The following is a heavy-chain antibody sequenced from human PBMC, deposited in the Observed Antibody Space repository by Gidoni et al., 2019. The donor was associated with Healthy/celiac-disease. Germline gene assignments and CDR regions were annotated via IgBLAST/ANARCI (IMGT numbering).Heavy chain of an antibody. CDR3: ARDTRSNQPFYYFDY. Sequence: EVQLLESGGGLVQPGGSLRLSCAAAGLTFSSYAMSWVRQAPGKGLEWVSAISGSGGSTYYADSVKGRFTISRDNSKNTLYLQMNSLRAEDTAVYYCARDTRSNQPFYYFDYWGQGTLVTVSS. V-gene: IGHV3-23*01. J-gene: IGHJ4*02. CDR1: GLTFSSYA. CDR2: ISGSGGST. D-gene: IGHD1-26*01.